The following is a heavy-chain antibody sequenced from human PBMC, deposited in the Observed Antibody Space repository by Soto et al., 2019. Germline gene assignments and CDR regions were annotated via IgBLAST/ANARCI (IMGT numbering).Heavy chain of an antibody. CDR1: GYTLTELS. V-gene: IGHV1-24*01. D-gene: IGHD3-10*01. Sequence: ASVTVSCKVSGYTLTELSMHWVRQAPGKGLEWMGGFDPEDGETIYAQKFQGRVTMTEDTSTDTAYMELSSLRSEDTAVYYCATDSRGEADAFDIWGQGTMVTVSS. CDR2: FDPEDGET. CDR3: ATDSRGEADAFDI. J-gene: IGHJ3*02.